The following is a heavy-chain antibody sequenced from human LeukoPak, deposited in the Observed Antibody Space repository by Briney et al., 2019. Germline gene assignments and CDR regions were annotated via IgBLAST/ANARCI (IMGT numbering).Heavy chain of an antibody. CDR1: GGSISDYY. J-gene: IGHJ3*02. CDR2: IYYSGRT. V-gene: IGHV4-59*01. CDR3: ARDFRGSVDAFDI. Sequence: SETLSLTCTVSGGSISDYYWNWMRQPPGKGLEWIGYIYYSGRTDYNPSLKSRVSISVDTSKNQFSLKLSSVTAADTAVYYCARDFRGSVDAFDIWGQGTMVAVSS.